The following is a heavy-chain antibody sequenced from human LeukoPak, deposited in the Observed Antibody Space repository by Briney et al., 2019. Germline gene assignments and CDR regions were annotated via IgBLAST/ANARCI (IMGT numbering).Heavy chain of an antibody. CDR1: GGSISSYY. J-gene: IGHJ4*02. CDR2: IYYSGST. D-gene: IGHD3-3*01. CDR3: ARQSDFWIGFVDY. V-gene: IGHV4-39*07. Sequence: KPSETLSLTCTVSGGSISSYYWGWIRQPPGKGLEWIGSIYYSGSTYYNPSLKSRVTISVDTSKNQFSLKLSSVTAADTAVYYCARQSDFWIGFVDYWGQGTLVTVSS.